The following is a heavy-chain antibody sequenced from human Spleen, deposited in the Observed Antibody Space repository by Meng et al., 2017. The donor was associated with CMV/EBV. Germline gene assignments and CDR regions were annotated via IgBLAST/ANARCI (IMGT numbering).Heavy chain of an antibody. CDR1: GGSVSSGSYY. J-gene: IGHJ5*02. Sequence: SGGSVSSGSYYWSWIRQPPGKGLEWIGYIYYSGSTNYTPSLKSRVTISVDTSKNQFSLKLSSVTAADTAVYYCAREKVQSRYNWFDPWGQGTLVTVSS. CDR3: AREKVQSRYNWFDP. CDR2: IYYSGST. V-gene: IGHV4-61*01.